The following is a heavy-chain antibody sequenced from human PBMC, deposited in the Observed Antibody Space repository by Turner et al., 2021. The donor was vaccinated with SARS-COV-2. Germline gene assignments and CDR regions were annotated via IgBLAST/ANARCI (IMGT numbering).Heavy chain of an antibody. Sequence: EVHMVESGGGLVQPGRSRSLPCAAPGFTFDDYAMHWVRQAPGKGVEWVSGIKWNSGSIGYADSVKGRFTIARDNAKNSLYLQMNSLRAEETALYYCAKEPIAAAGNYYYGMDVWGQGTTVTVSS. V-gene: IGHV3-9*01. CDR2: IKWNSGSI. J-gene: IGHJ6*02. CDR1: GFTFDDYA. CDR3: AKEPIAAAGNYYYGMDV. D-gene: IGHD6-13*01.